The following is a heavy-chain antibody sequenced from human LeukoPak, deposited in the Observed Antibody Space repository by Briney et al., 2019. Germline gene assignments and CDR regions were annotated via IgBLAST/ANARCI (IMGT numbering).Heavy chain of an antibody. J-gene: IGHJ5*02. CDR1: GFTFNSYG. CDR3: ARDLISSISRGWFDP. CDR2: KKEDGSEK. Sequence: PGGSRRLSNAAPGFTFNSYGRSWVRQAPGKGLEWGANKKEDGSEKYYVGSVEGRFTISRDNAKNSLYLQMNSLRVEDTAVYYCARDLISSISRGWFDPWGQGTLVTVSS. D-gene: IGHD2-2*01. V-gene: IGHV3-7*01.